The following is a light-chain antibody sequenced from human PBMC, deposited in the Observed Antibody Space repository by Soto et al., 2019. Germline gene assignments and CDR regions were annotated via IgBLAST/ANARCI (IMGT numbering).Light chain of an antibody. CDR3: QQHSNRLT. J-gene: IGKJ4*01. Sequence: EIVLTQSPATLSLSPGERATLSCRASQSVDSYLAWYQQKPGQAPRLLIFDASNRATGIPARFSGSGSGTDFTITISSLEPEDFAVYYCQQHSNRLTFGGGTKVEI. CDR1: QSVDSY. V-gene: IGKV3-11*01. CDR2: DAS.